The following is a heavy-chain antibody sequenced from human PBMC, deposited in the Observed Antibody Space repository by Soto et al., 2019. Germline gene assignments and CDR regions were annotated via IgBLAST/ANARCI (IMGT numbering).Heavy chain of an antibody. CDR2: INAGNGIA. CDR3: ARVRGIVVVPAAMEFDY. V-gene: IGHV1-3*01. D-gene: IGHD2-2*01. Sequence: ASVKVSCTASGYTFTSYAMHWVRQAPGQRLEWMGWINAGNGIANYAQKFQGRVTITADKSTSTAYMELSSLRSEDTAVYYCARVRGIVVVPAAMEFDYWGQGTLVTVSS. J-gene: IGHJ4*02. CDR1: GYTFTSYA.